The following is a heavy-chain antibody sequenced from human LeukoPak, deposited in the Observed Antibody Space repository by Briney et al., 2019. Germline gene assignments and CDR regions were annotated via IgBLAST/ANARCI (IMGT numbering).Heavy chain of an antibody. CDR1: GYTFTAYY. V-gene: IGHV1-2*02. CDR2: INPNSGGT. D-gene: IGHD1-14*01. J-gene: IGHJ5*02. Sequence: PSVKVSCKASGYTFTAYYMHWVRQAPGQGLEWMGWINPNSGGTNYAQKFQGRVTMTRDTSISTAYMELSRLRSDDTAVYYCAREEAVSYNSFDPCGQGTLVTVSS. CDR3: AREEAVSYNSFDP.